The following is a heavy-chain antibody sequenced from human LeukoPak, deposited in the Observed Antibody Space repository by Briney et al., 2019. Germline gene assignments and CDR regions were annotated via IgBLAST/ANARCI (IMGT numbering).Heavy chain of an antibody. Sequence: SMKVSCKASGGTFSSYAISWVRQAPGQGLEWMGGIIPIFGTANYAQKFQGRVTITADKSTSTAYMELSSLRSEDTAVYYCASSKLGYSYGPGSNWFDPWGQGTLVTVSS. J-gene: IGHJ5*02. CDR1: GGTFSSYA. V-gene: IGHV1-69*06. CDR2: IIPIFGTA. D-gene: IGHD5-18*01. CDR3: ASSKLGYSYGPGSNWFDP.